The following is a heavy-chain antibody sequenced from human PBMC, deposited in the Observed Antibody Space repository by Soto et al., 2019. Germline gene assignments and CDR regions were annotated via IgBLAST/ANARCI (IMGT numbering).Heavy chain of an antibody. CDR2: MTGDGRTT. CDR1: GFTFGDYW. J-gene: IGHJ4*02. CDR3: ATAEVDY. V-gene: IGHV3-74*03. Sequence: GVSLRLSCAASGFTFGDYWMHWVRQPPGKGPEWVSRMTGDGRTTQYADSVKGRFTASRDNAKSTLYLQMNSRRAEDTAVYYCATAEVDYWGPGTLVTVSS.